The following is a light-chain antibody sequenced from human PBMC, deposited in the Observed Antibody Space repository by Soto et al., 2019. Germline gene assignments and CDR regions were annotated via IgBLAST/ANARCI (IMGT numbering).Light chain of an antibody. V-gene: IGLV2-14*01. CDR3: SSYSSSSALDVV. J-gene: IGLJ2*01. Sequence: QSALTQPASVSGSPGQSITISCAGSSSDIGGYNYVSWYQQYPGKAPRLMIYEVTYRPSGVPYRFSGSKSGNTASLTISGLQPEDEADYYCSSYSSSSALDVVFGGGTKVTVL. CDR2: EVT. CDR1: SSDIGGYNY.